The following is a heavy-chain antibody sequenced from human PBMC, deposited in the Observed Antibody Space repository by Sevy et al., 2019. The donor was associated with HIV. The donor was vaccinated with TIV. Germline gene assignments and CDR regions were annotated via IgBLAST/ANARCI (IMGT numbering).Heavy chain of an antibody. CDR2: MNPNSGNT. CDR3: ARRGSITIFGVVIPAYGMDV. V-gene: IGHV1-8*01. Sequence: ASVKVSCKASGYTFTSYDINRVRQATGQGLEWMGWMNPNSGNTGYAQKFQGRVTMTRNTSISTAYMELSSLRSEDTAVYYCARRGSITIFGVVIPAYGMDVWGQGTTVTVSS. J-gene: IGHJ6*02. D-gene: IGHD3-3*01. CDR1: GYTFTSYD.